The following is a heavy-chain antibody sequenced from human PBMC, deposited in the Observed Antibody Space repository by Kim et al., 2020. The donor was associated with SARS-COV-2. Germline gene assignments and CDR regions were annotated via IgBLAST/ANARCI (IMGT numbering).Heavy chain of an antibody. CDR1: GFTFSSYS. V-gene: IGHV3-48*02. J-gene: IGHJ3*02. Sequence: GGSLRLSCAASGFTFSSYSMNWVRQAPGKGLEWVSYIISSSSTIYSADSVKGRFTISRDNAKNSLYLQMNSLRDEATAVYYCAGAPPGRQLWFLASGPDAFDIWGQGTMVTVSS. CDR3: AGAPPGRQLWFLASGPDAFDI. CDR2: IISSSSTI. D-gene: IGHD5-18*01.